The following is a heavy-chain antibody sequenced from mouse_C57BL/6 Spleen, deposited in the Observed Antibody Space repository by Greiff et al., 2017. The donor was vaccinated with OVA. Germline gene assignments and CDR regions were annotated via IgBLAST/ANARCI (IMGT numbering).Heavy chain of an antibody. CDR1: GYTFTSYW. V-gene: IGHV1-64*01. Sequence: VQLQQSGAELVKPGASVKLSCKASGYTFTSYWMHWVKQRPGQGLEWIGMIHPNSGSTNYNEKFKSKATLTVDKSSSTAYMQLSSLTSEDSAVYYCARFPITTVVEDYYAMDYWGQGTSVTVSS. J-gene: IGHJ4*01. CDR2: IHPNSGST. CDR3: ARFPITTVVEDYYAMDY. D-gene: IGHD1-1*01.